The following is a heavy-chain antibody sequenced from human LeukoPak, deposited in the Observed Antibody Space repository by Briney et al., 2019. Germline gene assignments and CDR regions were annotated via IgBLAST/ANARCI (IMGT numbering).Heavy chain of an antibody. J-gene: IGHJ5*02. CDR2: IHASGST. Sequence: SETLSLTCTVSGGSFSNYYWSWIRQPAGKGLEWIGRIHASGSTYYNPSLKSRVTISVDTSKNQFSLKLSSVTAADTAVYYCVRVTRPGIPPNWFDPWGQGTLVTVSS. D-gene: IGHD3-10*01. CDR1: GGSFSNYY. V-gene: IGHV4-4*07. CDR3: VRVTRPGIPPNWFDP.